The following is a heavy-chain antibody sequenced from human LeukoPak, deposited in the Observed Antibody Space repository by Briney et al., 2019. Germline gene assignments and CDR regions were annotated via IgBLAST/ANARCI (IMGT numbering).Heavy chain of an antibody. D-gene: IGHD3-16*02. V-gene: IGHV1-18*01. CDR3: ARDQYDYVWGSYRPYFDY. J-gene: IGHJ4*02. CDR2: ISPYNGNT. CDR1: GYTFTSYG. Sequence: ASVKVSCKASGYTFTSYGISWVRQAPGQGLEWMGSISPYNGNTNYAQKLLGRVTMTTDTSTSTAYMELRSLRSDDTAVYYCARDQYDYVWGSYRPYFDYWGQGTLVTVSS.